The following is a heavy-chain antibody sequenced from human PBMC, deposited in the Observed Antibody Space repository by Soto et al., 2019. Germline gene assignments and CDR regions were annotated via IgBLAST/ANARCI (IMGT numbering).Heavy chain of an antibody. Sequence: PGGSLRLSCAASGFTFSSYAMSWVRQAPGKGLEWVSAISGSGGSTYYADSVKGRFTISRDNSKNTLYLQMNSLRAEDTAVYYCAKPILGYCISTSCYAFPLSLGYWGQGTLVTVSS. CDR2: ISGSGGST. CDR3: AKPILGYCISTSCYAFPLSLGY. D-gene: IGHD2-2*01. V-gene: IGHV3-23*01. CDR1: GFTFSSYA. J-gene: IGHJ4*02.